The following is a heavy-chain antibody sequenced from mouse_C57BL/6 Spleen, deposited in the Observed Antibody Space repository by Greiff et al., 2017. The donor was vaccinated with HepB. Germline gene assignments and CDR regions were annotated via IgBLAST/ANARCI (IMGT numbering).Heavy chain of an antibody. V-gene: IGHV3-1*01. CDR3: ARAGKGDYAMDY. D-gene: IGHD2-1*01. J-gene: IGHJ4*01. CDR1: GYSITSGYD. CDR2: ISYSGST. Sequence: EVQLQQSGPGMVKPSQSLSLTCTVTGYSITSGYDWHWIRHFPGNKLEWMGYISYSGSTNYNPSLKSRISITHDTSKNHFFLKLNSVTTEDTATYYCARAGKGDYAMDYWGQGTSVTVSS.